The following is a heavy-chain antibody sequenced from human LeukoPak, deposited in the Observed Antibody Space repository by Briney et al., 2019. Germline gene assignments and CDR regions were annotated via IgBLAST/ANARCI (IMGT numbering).Heavy chain of an antibody. CDR1: GFTFGKYW. Sequence: GGSLRLSCLASGFTFGKYWMSWVRQAPGKGLEWVANIKLDGSEKNYVDSVKGRFTISRDNTKNSLYLQMNSLRAEDTAVFYCARDQYDTWSRRGNFDSWGQGTLVIVSS. D-gene: IGHD3-3*01. V-gene: IGHV3-7*03. CDR2: IKLDGSEK. CDR3: ARDQYDTWSRRGNFDS. J-gene: IGHJ4*02.